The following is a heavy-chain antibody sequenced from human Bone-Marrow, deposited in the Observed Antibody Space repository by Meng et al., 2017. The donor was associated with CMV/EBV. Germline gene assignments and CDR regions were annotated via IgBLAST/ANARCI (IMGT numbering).Heavy chain of an antibody. Sequence: SETLSLTCTVSGGSLSRSDYYWGWIRQPPGKGLEWIGSIYYSGSTYSNPSLKSRVAISVDTSKNQFSLKLSSVTAADTAVYYCARSPYSSSWLSYWGQGTLVTVSS. V-gene: IGHV4-39*07. D-gene: IGHD6-13*01. CDR2: IYYSGST. CDR3: ARSPYSSSWLSY. J-gene: IGHJ4*02. CDR1: GGSLSRSDYY.